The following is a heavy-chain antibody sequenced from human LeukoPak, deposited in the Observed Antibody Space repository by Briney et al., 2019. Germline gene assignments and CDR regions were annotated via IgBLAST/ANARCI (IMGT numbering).Heavy chain of an antibody. CDR2: IYYSGST. J-gene: IGHJ4*02. Sequence: SETLSLTCTVSGGSLRNYYWSWLRQPPGKGLEWIGHIYYSGSTNYNVCLMSRVTISIDMSKNQCSLKLSSVTAADTAVYFCGRYQLPDFWGQGTLVTVSS. CDR1: GGSLRNYY. D-gene: IGHD1-7*01. V-gene: IGHV4-59*01. CDR3: GRYQLPDF.